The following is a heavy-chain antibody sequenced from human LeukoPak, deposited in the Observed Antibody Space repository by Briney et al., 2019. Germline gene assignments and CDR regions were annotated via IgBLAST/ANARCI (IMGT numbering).Heavy chain of an antibody. CDR3: ARRGGGHAFDI. D-gene: IGHD3-16*01. CDR2: IYYSGST. J-gene: IGHJ3*02. Sequence: SETLSLTCTVSGGSISSYCWSWIRQPPGKGLECIGYIYYSGSTNYSPSLKSRVNISIDTSRTQFSLKLSSVTAADTARYYCARRGGGHAFDIWGQGTMVTVSS. CDR1: GGSISSYC. V-gene: IGHV4-59*08.